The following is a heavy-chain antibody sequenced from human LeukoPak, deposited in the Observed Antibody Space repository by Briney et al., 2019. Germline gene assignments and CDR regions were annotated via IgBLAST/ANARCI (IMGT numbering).Heavy chain of an antibody. D-gene: IGHD6-13*01. CDR2: TYYRSKWYN. CDR1: GDSVSNNSAA. CDR3: ARADTAYSSTWYFDD. Sequence: SQTLSLTCAISGDSVSNNSAAWNWIRQSPSRGLEWLGRTYYRSKWYNDYAVSVKSRITINADTSKNQFSLQLNSVTPDDTAVYHCARADTAYSSTWYFDDWGQGTLVTVSS. V-gene: IGHV6-1*01. J-gene: IGHJ4*02.